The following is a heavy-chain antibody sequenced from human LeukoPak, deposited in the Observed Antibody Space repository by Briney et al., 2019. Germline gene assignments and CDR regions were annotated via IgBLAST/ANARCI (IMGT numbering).Heavy chain of an antibody. J-gene: IGHJ4*02. V-gene: IGHV1-8*03. Sequence: ASVKVSCKASGYTFTSYDINWVRQATGQGLEWVGWMSPKSANTGFAQKFQGRVTITRDTSISTAYMELSSLTSEDTAVYYCARTPPRGLIDFWGQGTPVTVSS. D-gene: IGHD3-16*01. CDR1: GYTFTSYD. CDR3: ARTPPRGLIDF. CDR2: MSPKSANT.